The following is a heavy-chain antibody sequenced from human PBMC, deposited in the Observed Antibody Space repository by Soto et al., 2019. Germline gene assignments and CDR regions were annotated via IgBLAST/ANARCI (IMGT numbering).Heavy chain of an antibody. CDR1: GYSFTTHW. Sequence: PGESLKISCKGSGYSFTTHWIAWVRQMPGKGLEWMGIIYPSDSDTRYSPSFQGQVSISADKSISTAYLQWSSLKASDTAMYFCARHRGATGWQPFDHWGQGTLVTVSS. CDR2: IYPSDSDT. D-gene: IGHD6-19*01. V-gene: IGHV5-51*01. CDR3: ARHRGATGWQPFDH. J-gene: IGHJ4*02.